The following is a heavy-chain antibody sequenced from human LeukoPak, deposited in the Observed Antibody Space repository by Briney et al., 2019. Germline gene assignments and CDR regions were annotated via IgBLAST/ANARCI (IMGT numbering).Heavy chain of an antibody. Sequence: SETLSLTCTVSGCSISSYCWCWIRQPPGPGLGRVGYIYYSGSTNYNPSLKSRVTISVDTSKNQFSLKLSSVTAADTAVYYCARHEGRSSWCSFDYWGQGTLVTVSS. V-gene: IGHV4-59*01. CDR2: IYYSGST. CDR3: ARHEGRSSWCSFDY. CDR1: GCSISSYC. J-gene: IGHJ4*02. D-gene: IGHD6-13*01.